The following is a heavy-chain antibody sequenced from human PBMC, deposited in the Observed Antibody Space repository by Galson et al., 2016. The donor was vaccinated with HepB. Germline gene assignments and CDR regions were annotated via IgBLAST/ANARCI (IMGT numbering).Heavy chain of an antibody. V-gene: IGHV1-8*01. CDR1: GYTFTSYD. D-gene: IGHD3-10*01. CDR3: ARGRGTFGY. Sequence: SVKVSCKASGYTFTSYDINWVRQATGQGLEWMVWMNSNSGNTVYAQKFQGRLTMTRNTSISTAYMELSSLTSEDTAIYFCARGRGTFGYWGQGSLVTVSS. J-gene: IGHJ4*02. CDR2: MNSNSGNT.